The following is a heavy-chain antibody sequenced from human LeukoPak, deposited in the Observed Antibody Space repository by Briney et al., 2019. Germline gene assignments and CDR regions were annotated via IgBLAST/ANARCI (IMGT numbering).Heavy chain of an antibody. Sequence: ASVRVSCKASGYTFITYGISWVRQAPGQGLEWVGWVSAYADKTNYVQKLQGRVTMTTDTSTSTAYMELRSLRSDDTAVYYCARDCIGCHGFDYWGQGTLVTVSS. V-gene: IGHV1-18*01. J-gene: IGHJ4*02. D-gene: IGHD2-15*01. CDR3: ARDCIGCHGFDY. CDR1: GYTFITYG. CDR2: VSAYADKT.